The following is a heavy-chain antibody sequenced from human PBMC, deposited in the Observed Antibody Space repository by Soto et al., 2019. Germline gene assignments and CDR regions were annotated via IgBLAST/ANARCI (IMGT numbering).Heavy chain of an antibody. CDR2: ISYDGSNK. J-gene: IGHJ4*02. Sequence: QSGGSLRLSCAASGFPFSNYAMHWVRQAPGKGLEWVAVISYDGSNKYDADSVKGRFTISRDNFNNMPYLQMNSLRAEDTAVYYCARGRGSDWYNLFDSWGQGTLVTVSS. CDR1: GFPFSNYA. CDR3: ARGRGSDWYNLFDS. D-gene: IGHD6-13*01. V-gene: IGHV3-30-3*01.